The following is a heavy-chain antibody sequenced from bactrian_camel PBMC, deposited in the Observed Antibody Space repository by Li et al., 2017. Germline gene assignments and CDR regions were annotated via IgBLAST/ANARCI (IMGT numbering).Heavy chain of an antibody. V-gene: IGHV3S53*01. J-gene: IGHJ7*01. CDR2: IDGDGNP. D-gene: IGHD1*01. CDR1: GFTRTSIA. Sequence: QLVESGGGSVQAGGSLRLSCSFSGFTRTSIAMAWFRLAPSFGNERAGVAAIDGDGNPTYVNSVKGRFTISKDTAKNTLYLDMNNLRPEDAGVYYCTADRTDHYSPHSIATMVYYGMTWYG.